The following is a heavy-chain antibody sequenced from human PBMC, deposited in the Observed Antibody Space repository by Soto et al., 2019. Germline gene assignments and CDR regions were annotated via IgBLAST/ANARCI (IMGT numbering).Heavy chain of an antibody. V-gene: IGHV3-23*01. Sequence: GGSLRLSCAASGFTFSSYAMSWVRQAPGKGLEWVSAISGSGGSTYYADSVKGRFTISRDNSKSTLYLQMNSLRAEDTAVYYCAKDPTYCSSTSCYRRGMDVWGQGTTVTVS. CDR2: ISGSGGST. CDR1: GFTFSSYA. D-gene: IGHD2-2*01. J-gene: IGHJ6*02. CDR3: AKDPTYCSSTSCYRRGMDV.